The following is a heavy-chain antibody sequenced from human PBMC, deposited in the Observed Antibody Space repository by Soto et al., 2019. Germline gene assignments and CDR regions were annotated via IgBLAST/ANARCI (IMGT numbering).Heavy chain of an antibody. CDR1: RGSISSNSYY. V-gene: IGHV4-39*01. CDR3: ARQRGYCSGGSCPCDY. D-gene: IGHD2-15*01. Sequence: SETLSLTCTVSRGSISSNSYYWGWIRQPPGKGLEWIGSIYYSGSTYYNPSLKSRVTISVDTSKNQFSLKLSSVTAADTAVYYCARQRGYCSGGSCPCDYWGQGTLVTVSS. CDR2: IYYSGST. J-gene: IGHJ4*02.